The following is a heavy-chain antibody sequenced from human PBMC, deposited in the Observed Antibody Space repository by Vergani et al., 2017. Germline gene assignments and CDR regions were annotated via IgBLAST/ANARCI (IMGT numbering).Heavy chain of an antibody. J-gene: IGHJ3*02. CDR3: AGLGYGSSTSGPGDALNI. CDR1: GGSISSYY. Sequence: QVQLQESGPGLVKPSETLCLTCTVSGGSISSYYWSWIRQPPGKGLEWIGYIYYSGSTNYNPSLKSRVTISVDTSKNQCSLKLSSVTAADTAVYYCAGLGYGSSTSGPGDALNIWAQGKMVTVSS. CDR2: IYYSGST. D-gene: IGHD2-2*01. V-gene: IGHV4-59*01.